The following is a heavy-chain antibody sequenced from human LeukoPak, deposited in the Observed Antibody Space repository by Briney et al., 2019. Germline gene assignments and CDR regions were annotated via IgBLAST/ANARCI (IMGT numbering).Heavy chain of an antibody. D-gene: IGHD6-19*01. CDR3: ARGRFSGLPRATTSQFDY. V-gene: IGHV4-34*01. Sequence: SETLSLTCAVYGRSFSGYSWTWIRQPPGKGLEWIGEIKDSGSPTFNPSLKSRVTMSVDTSNNQFSVRLSSLTAADTAVYYCARGRFSGLPRATTSQFDYWGQGTLVTVSS. CDR2: IKDSGSP. CDR1: GRSFSGYS. J-gene: IGHJ4*02.